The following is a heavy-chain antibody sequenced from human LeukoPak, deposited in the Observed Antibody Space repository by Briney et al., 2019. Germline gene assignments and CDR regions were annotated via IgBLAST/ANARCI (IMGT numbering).Heavy chain of an antibody. CDR2: IYTSGST. CDR1: GDSISSGNYY. V-gene: IGHV4-61*02. Sequence: SETLSLTCTVSGDSISSGNYYWIWIRQPAGKGLEWIGRIYTSGSTNYNSSLKSRVTISVDTSKNQFSLKLSSVTAADTAVYYCARDIAAAGSNYYYYYMDVWGKGTTVTISS. J-gene: IGHJ6*03. D-gene: IGHD6-13*01. CDR3: ARDIAAAGSNYYYYYMDV.